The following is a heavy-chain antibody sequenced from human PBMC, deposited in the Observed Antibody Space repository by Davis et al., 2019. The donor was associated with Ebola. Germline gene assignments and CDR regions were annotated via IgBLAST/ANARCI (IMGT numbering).Heavy chain of an antibody. V-gene: IGHV4-39*07. J-gene: IGHJ4*02. Sequence: SETLSLTCTVSGASISTTNYFWAWIRQPPGKGLEWLGEINHRGSTNYNPSLKRRVTISVDTSKHQFSLKLSSVTAADTAVYYCAALVQGLDYWGQGTLVTVSS. CDR3: AALVQGLDY. CDR2: INHRGST. CDR1: GASISTTNYF. D-gene: IGHD6-6*01.